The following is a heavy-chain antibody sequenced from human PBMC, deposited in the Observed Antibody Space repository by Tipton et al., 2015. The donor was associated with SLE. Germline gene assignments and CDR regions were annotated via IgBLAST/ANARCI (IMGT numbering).Heavy chain of an antibody. J-gene: IGHJ6*02. CDR1: GGSISSSSYY. Sequence: TLSLTCTVSGGSISSSSYYWGWIRQPPGKGLEWIGYIYYSGSTNYNPSLKSRVTISVDTSKNQFSLKQSSVTAADTAVYYCARDGRWLVAGGGMDVWGQGTTVTVSS. D-gene: IGHD6-19*01. CDR2: IYYSGST. V-gene: IGHV4-61*05. CDR3: ARDGRWLVAGGGMDV.